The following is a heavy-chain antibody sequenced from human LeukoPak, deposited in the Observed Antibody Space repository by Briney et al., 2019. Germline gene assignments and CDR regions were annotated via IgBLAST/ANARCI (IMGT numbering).Heavy chain of an antibody. CDR3: TGFRYYYHYMDV. D-gene: IGHD3-10*01. V-gene: IGHV4-39*01. J-gene: IGHJ6*03. CDR1: GGSISSSSYY. Sequence: SETLSLTCTVSGGSISSSSYYWGWIRQPPGKGLEWIGSIYYSGSTYYNPSLKSRVTISVDTSKNQFSLKLSSVTAADTAVYYCTGFRYYYHYMDVWGKGTTVTVSS. CDR2: IYYSGST.